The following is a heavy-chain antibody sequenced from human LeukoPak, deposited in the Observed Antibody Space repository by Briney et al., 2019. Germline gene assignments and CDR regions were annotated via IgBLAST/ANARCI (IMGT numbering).Heavy chain of an antibody. D-gene: IGHD4-17*01. J-gene: IGHJ4*02. V-gene: IGHV4-59*12. CDR2: IYYSGST. CDR3: ARALFYGDYPHFDY. Sequence: SETLSLTCTVSGGSISSYYWSWIRQPPGKGLEWIGYIYYSGSTNYNPSLKSRVTISVDTSKNQFSLKLSSVTAADTAVYYCARALFYGDYPHFDYWGQGTLVTVSS. CDR1: GGSISSYY.